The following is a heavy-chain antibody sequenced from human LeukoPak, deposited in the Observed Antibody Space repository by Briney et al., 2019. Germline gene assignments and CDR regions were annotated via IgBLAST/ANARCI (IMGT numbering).Heavy chain of an antibody. CDR2: IYHSGST. D-gene: IGHD5-24*01. CDR1: GSSISSGYY. CDR3: ARKNYPFDY. J-gene: IGHJ4*02. V-gene: IGHV4-38-2*01. Sequence: PSETLSLTCAVSGSSISSGYYWGRIRQPPGKGLEWIASIYHSGSTYNNPSLKSRVTMSVDTSKNQFSLKLSSVTAADTAVYYCARKNYPFDYWGQGILVTVSS.